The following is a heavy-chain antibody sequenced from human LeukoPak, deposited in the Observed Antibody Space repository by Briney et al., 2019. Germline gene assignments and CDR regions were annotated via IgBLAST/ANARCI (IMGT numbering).Heavy chain of an antibody. V-gene: IGHV4-34*01. CDR1: GGSFSGYY. Sequence: PSETLSLTCAVYGGSFSGYYWRWIRQPPGKGLEWIGDINHSGSTNYKPSLKSRVTTSVDTSKNQFSLKLSSVTAADTAVYYCARVSRIGSSGSYYRTKEFDYWGQGTRVTVST. CDR3: ARVSRIGSSGSYYRTKEFDY. J-gene: IGHJ4*02. D-gene: IGHD3-10*01. CDR2: INHSGST.